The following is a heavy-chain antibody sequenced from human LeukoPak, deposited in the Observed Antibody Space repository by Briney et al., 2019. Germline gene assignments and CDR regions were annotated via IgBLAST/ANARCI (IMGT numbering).Heavy chain of an antibody. CDR2: INPSGGST. J-gene: IGHJ5*02. CDR1: GYTFTSYY. Sequence: ASVKVSCKASGYTFTSYYMHWVRHAPGQGLEWMGIINPSGGSTSYAQKFQGRVTMTRDTSTSTVYMELSSLRSEDTAVYYCARAIYYYGSGIHWFDHWGQGTLVTVSS. D-gene: IGHD3-10*01. CDR3: ARAIYYYGSGIHWFDH. V-gene: IGHV1-46*01.